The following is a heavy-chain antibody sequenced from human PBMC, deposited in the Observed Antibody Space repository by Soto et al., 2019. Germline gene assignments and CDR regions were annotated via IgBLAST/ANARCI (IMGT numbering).Heavy chain of an antibody. Sequence: SETLSLTCSVSGGSISNSRFYWAWIRQPPGEGLEWIGSIYHTGNAYYNPSLKSRVTISVDTSKNQFSLKLTSVTAADAALYYCARDFFDSSDYTTNWFAPWGQGTLVPVSS. CDR1: GGSISNSRFY. V-gene: IGHV4-39*01. CDR3: ARDFFDSSDYTTNWFAP. D-gene: IGHD3-22*01. CDR2: IYHTGNA. J-gene: IGHJ5*02.